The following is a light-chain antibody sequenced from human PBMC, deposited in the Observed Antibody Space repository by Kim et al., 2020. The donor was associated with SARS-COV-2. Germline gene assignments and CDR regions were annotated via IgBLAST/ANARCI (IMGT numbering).Light chain of an antibody. CDR2: GKN. CDR1: SLRRYY. CDR3: NSRDSSGNHVV. Sequence: ALEQTVRITSQGDSLRRYYASWYQQKLGQAPVLVIYGKNNRPAGIPDRFSGSSSGNTASLTITGAQAEDEADYYCNSRDSSGNHVVFGGGTQLTVL. V-gene: IGLV3-19*01. J-gene: IGLJ2*01.